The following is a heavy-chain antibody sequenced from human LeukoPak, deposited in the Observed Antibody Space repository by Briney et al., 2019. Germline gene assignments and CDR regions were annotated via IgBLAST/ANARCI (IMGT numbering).Heavy chain of an antibody. D-gene: IGHD3-9*01. J-gene: IGHJ3*02. CDR1: GYTLTELS. Sequence: ASVKVSCKGSGYTLTELSMHWVRQAPGKGLEWMGGFDPEDGETIYAQKFQGRVTMTEDTSTDTAYMELSSLRSEDTAVYYCATAPYYDILTGYRDAFDIWGQGTMVTVSS. V-gene: IGHV1-24*01. CDR2: FDPEDGET. CDR3: ATAPYYDILTGYRDAFDI.